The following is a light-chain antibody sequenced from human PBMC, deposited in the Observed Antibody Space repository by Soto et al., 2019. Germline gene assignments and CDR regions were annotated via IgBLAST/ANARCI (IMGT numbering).Light chain of an antibody. CDR2: DVS. CDR3: CSHAGSYTYV. J-gene: IGLJ7*01. CDR1: SSDVGGYNY. Sequence: QSALTQPRSVSGSPGQSVTISCTGTSSDVGGYNYVSWYQQHPSKAPKLMIYDVSKRPSGVPDRFSGSKSGNTASLTISGLQAEDEADYYCCSHAGSYTYVFGTGTQLTVL. V-gene: IGLV2-11*01.